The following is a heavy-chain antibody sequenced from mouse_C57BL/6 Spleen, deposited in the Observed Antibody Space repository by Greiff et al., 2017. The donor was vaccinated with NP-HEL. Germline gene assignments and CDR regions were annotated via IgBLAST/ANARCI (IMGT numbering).Heavy chain of an antibody. J-gene: IGHJ3*01. D-gene: IGHD2-4*01. CDR3: ARIPSYDYGTY. Sequence: EVHLVESGGGLVKPGGSLKLSCAASGFTFSDYGMHWVRQAPEKGLEWVAYISSGSSTIYYADTVKGRFTISRDNAKNTLFLQMTSLRSEDTAMYYCARIPSYDYGTYWGQGTLVTVSA. CDR2: ISSGSSTI. V-gene: IGHV5-17*01. CDR1: GFTFSDYG.